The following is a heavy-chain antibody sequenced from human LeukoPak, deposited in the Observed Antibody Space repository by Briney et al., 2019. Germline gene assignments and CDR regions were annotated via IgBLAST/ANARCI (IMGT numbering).Heavy chain of an antibody. V-gene: IGHV4-4*07. CDR3: ARISIGRSDGTTSGFDY. J-gene: IGHJ4*02. Sequence: SETLSLTCTVSGGSISSYYWSWIRQPAGKGLEWIGRIYTSGSTNYNPSLKSRVTMSVDTSKNQFSLKLSSVTAADTAVYYCARISIGRSDGTTSGFDYWGQGTLVTVSS. D-gene: IGHD1-7*01. CDR2: IYTSGST. CDR1: GGSISSYY.